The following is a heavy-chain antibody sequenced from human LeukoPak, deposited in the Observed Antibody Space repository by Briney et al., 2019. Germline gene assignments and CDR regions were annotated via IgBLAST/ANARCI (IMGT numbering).Heavy chain of an antibody. V-gene: IGHV4-4*07. CDR1: GGSISNYY. CDR2: VYISGST. D-gene: IGHD3-16*01. J-gene: IGHJ4*02. CDR3: ARASAFLGELPQYYFDH. Sequence: SETLSLTCTVSGGSISNYYWYWIRQPAGKGLEWIGRVYISGSTNYNPSLKSRVTMSVDTSKNQFSLKLSSVTAADTAVYYCARASAFLGELPQYYFDHWGQGTLVTVSS.